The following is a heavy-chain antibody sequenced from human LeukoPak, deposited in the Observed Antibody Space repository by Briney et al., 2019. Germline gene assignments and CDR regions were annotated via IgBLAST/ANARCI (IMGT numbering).Heavy chain of an antibody. J-gene: IGHJ4*02. Sequence: GGSLRLSCAASGFTFSSSAMSWVRQAPGKGLEWVSAISNNGGYTYYADSVQGRFTISRDNSKSTLCLQMNSLRAEDTAVYYCAKDRIWSGYSKYYFDCWGQGTLVTVSS. CDR3: AKDRIWSGYSKYYFDC. D-gene: IGHD3-3*01. CDR2: ISNNGGYT. CDR1: GFTFSSSA. V-gene: IGHV3-23*01.